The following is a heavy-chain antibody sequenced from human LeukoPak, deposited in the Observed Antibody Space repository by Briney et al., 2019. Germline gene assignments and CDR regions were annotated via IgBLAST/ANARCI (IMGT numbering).Heavy chain of an antibody. V-gene: IGHV1-18*04. CDR3: ARAGYCSGGSCQKGGAFDI. CDR1: GYTFTGYY. Sequence: ASVKVSCKASGYTFTGYYMHWVRQAPGQGLEWMGWISAYNDNTNYAQKFQGRVTMTTDTSTSTAYMELRSLRSDDTAVYYCARAGYCSGGSCQKGGAFDIWGQGTMVTVSS. CDR2: ISAYNDNT. D-gene: IGHD2-15*01. J-gene: IGHJ3*02.